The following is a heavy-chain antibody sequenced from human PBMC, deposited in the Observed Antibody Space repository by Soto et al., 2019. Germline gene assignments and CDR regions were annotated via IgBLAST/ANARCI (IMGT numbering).Heavy chain of an antibody. CDR3: AMFLRPKRYYYYGMDV. J-gene: IGHJ6*02. Sequence: GGYLRLSCAASGFTFSSYAMSWVRQAPGKGLEWVSAISGSGGSTYYADSVKGRFTISRDNSKNTLYLQMNSLRAEDTAVYYCAMFLRPKRYYYYGMDVCCPGPTVTVS. V-gene: IGHV3-23*01. CDR1: GFTFSSYA. D-gene: IGHD3-16*01. CDR2: ISGSGGST.